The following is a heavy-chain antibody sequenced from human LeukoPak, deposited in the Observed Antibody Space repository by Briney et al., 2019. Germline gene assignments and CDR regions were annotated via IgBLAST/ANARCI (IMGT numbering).Heavy chain of an antibody. Sequence: GASVKVSCKASGGTFSNYALSWVRQAPGQGLEWMGGIIPIFGTTNYAQKFQGRVTITTDESTGTAYMELISLRSEDTAIYYCARDRATTVTKSFAFDIWGQGTMVTVSS. V-gene: IGHV1-69*05. CDR1: GGTFSNYA. J-gene: IGHJ3*02. CDR2: IIPIFGTT. D-gene: IGHD4-17*01. CDR3: ARDRATTVTKSFAFDI.